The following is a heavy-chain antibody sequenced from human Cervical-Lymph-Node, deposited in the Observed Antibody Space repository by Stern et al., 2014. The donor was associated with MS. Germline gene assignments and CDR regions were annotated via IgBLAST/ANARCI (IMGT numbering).Heavy chain of an antibody. CDR1: GFSLSTSGVG. Sequence: QVTLKESGPKLVKPTQTLTLTCTFSGFSLSTSGVGVGWIRQPPGKALEWIAFMYWDDSKRYSPSLKNRLTITKDTSKNQVVLTMNNMDPVDTATFYCATHAPGVVPAALDYWGQGTLVTVS. CDR2: MYWDDSK. J-gene: IGHJ4*02. D-gene: IGHD2-2*01. CDR3: ATHAPGVVPAALDY. V-gene: IGHV2-5*02.